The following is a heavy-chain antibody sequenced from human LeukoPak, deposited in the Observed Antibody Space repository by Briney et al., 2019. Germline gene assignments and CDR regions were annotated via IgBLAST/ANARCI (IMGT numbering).Heavy chain of an antibody. CDR3: AKGVEARLTGEFSDYFDY. D-gene: IGHD7-27*01. Sequence: TGGSLRLSCAASGFIFSDYYMNWIRQAPGKGLEWVSHISMTGSTIHYADSVRGRFTISRDNARNSLYLEMNSLRAEDMALYYCAKGVEARLTGEFSDYFDYWGQGTLVTVSS. J-gene: IGHJ4*02. V-gene: IGHV3-11*01. CDR2: ISMTGSTI. CDR1: GFIFSDYY.